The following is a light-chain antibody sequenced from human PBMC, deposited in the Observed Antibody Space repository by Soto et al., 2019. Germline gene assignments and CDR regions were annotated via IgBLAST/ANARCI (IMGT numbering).Light chain of an antibody. CDR2: GAS. Sequence: EIVLTQSPGTLSLSPEERATLSCRASQSVRSSYLAWYQQKPGQAPRLLISGASSRATGIPDRFSGSGSGTDFTLTISRLEPEDFAVYYCQQYESSLRTFGQGTKVDIK. CDR3: QQYESSLRT. V-gene: IGKV3-20*01. J-gene: IGKJ1*01. CDR1: QSVRSSY.